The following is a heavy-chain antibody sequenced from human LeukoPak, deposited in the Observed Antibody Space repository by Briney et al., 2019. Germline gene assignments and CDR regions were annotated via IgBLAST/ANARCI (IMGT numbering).Heavy chain of an antibody. D-gene: IGHD3-10*01. CDR2: VSDDENNK. J-gene: IGHJ3*02. CDR3: ARDPMVRGVIVAFDI. Sequence: GGSLRLSCAASGFTFSTHVIHWVRQAPGKGLEWVAVVSDDENNKYYADSVKGRFTISRDNSKNTLYLQMDSLRAEDTAVYYCARDPMVRGVIVAFDIWGQGTMVTVSS. CDR1: GFTFSTHV. V-gene: IGHV3-30*14.